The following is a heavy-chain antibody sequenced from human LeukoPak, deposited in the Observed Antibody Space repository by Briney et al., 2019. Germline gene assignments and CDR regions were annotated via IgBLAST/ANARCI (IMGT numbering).Heavy chain of an antibody. CDR1: GFTFSSYA. CDR2: ISYDGSNK. V-gene: IGHV3-30-3*01. Sequence: GGSLRLSCAASGFTFSSYAMHWVRQAPGKGLEWVAVISYDGSNKYYADSVKGRFTISRDNSKNTLYLQMNSLRAEDTAVYYLGGGSLGATPPEHSQHWGRATRVTVPS. D-gene: IGHD1-26*01. CDR3: GGGSLGATPPEHSQH. J-gene: IGHJ1*01.